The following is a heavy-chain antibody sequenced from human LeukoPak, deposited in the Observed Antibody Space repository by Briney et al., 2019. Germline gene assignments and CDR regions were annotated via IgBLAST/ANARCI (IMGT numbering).Heavy chain of an antibody. CDR2: ISGSGGST. CDR1: GFTFSSYA. D-gene: IGHD2-15*01. J-gene: IGHJ4*02. V-gene: IGHV3-23*01. Sequence: GGSLRLSCAASGFTFSSYAMSWVRQAPGKGLEWVSAISGSGGSTYYADSVKGRFTISRDNSKNTLYLQMNSLRAEDTAVYYCAKNLAGVVEVVAATLSYWGQGTLVTVSS. CDR3: AKNLAGVVEVVAATLSY.